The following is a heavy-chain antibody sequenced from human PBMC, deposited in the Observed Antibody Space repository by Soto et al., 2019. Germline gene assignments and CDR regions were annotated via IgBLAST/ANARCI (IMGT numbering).Heavy chain of an antibody. J-gene: IGHJ4*02. CDR3: AKELGGGYDPNLYYFYY. CDR2: ISGSGGST. CDR1: GFTFSSYA. D-gene: IGHD5-12*01. V-gene: IGHV3-23*01. Sequence: EVQLLESGEGLVQPGGSLRLSCAASGFTFSSYAMSWVRQAPGKGLEWVSAISGSGGSTYYADSVKGRFTISRDNSKNTLYLQMNSLRAEDTAVYYCAKELGGGYDPNLYYFYYWGQGTLVTVSS.